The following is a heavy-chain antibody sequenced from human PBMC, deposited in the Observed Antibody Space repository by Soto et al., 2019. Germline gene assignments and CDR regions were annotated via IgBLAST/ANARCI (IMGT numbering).Heavy chain of an antibody. CDR1: GFTFSSYG. CDR2: ISYDGSNK. CDR3: AREDSGSYVYYYYYYGMDV. Sequence: QVQLVESGGGVVQPGRSLRLSCAASGFTFSSYGMHWVRQAPGKGLEWVAVISYDGSNKYNADSVKGRFTISGDNSKNTLYLQMNSLRAEDTAVYYCAREDSGSYVYYYYYYGMDVWGQGTTVTVSS. D-gene: IGHD1-26*01. V-gene: IGHV3-30-3*01. J-gene: IGHJ6*02.